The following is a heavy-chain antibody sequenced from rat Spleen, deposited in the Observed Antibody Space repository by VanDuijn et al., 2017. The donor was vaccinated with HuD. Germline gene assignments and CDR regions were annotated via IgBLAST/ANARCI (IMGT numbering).Heavy chain of an antibody. D-gene: IGHD1-4*01. CDR1: GFTFSNYG. CDR3: AGGYNFDY. CDR2: ISNSNGT. Sequence: VQLVESGGGLVQPGKSLKVSCSASGFTFSNYGMHWIRQAPGKGLDWVAYISNSNGTVYTDAVKGRFTISRDNAKNTLYLQLNSLKSEDTAIYYCAGGYNFDYWGQGVMVTVSS. J-gene: IGHJ2*01. V-gene: IGHV5-62*01.